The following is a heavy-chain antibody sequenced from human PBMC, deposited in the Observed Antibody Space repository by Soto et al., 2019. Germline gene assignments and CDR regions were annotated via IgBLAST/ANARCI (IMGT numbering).Heavy chain of an antibody. CDR2: IHTVKGNT. CDR1: GYTFTNNV. CDR3: ARDPIWTYTWNYARLNYLDP. V-gene: IGHV1-3*04. D-gene: IGHD1-7*01. Sequence: RASVKVSCKASGYTFTNNVIHWLRQAPGQTLEWMGWIHTVKGNTKYSQKFEARVTLTRDTAASTAYMELNSLRSDDTAVYYCARDPIWTYTWNYARLNYLDPWGQGTLVTVSS. J-gene: IGHJ5*02.